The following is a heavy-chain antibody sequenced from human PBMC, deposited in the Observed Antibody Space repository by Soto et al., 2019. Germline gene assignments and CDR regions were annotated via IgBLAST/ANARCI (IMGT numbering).Heavy chain of an antibody. CDR1: GYTFSSYG. D-gene: IGHD6-19*01. J-gene: IGHJ6*02. CDR3: ARDQADSSGWYPGGYYYYGMDV. CDR2: ISAYNGNT. Sequence: WASVKVSCKASGYTFSSYGISWVRQAPGQGLEWMGWISAYNGNTNYAQKLQGRVTMTTDTSTSTAYMELRSLRSDDTAEYYCARDQADSSGWYPGGYYYYGMDVWGQGTTVTVSS. V-gene: IGHV1-18*01.